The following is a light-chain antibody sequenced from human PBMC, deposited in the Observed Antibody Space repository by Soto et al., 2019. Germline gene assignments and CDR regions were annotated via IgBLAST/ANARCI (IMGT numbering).Light chain of an antibody. CDR1: QNINVW. CDR2: QAS. J-gene: IGKJ1*01. CDR3: QQHGAYPRT. Sequence: DIQMTQSPSTLSASIGDNVTITCRASQNINVWLAWYQQKPGKTPKFLIYQASTSQSGVPSRFRGSGSGTEFSLAVSSQQPDDIATYDCQQHGAYPRTFVQMTKVDIK. V-gene: IGKV1-5*03.